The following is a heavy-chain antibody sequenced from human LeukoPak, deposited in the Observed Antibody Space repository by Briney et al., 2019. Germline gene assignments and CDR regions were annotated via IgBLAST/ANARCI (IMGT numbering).Heavy chain of an antibody. CDR2: IYYSGST. CDR3: ARVAASLRYGGFDY. CDR1: GGSISSGDYY. Sequence: SQTLSLTCTVSGGSISSGDYYWGWIRQPPGKGLEWIGYIYYSGSTYYNPSLKSRVTISVDTSKNQFSLKLSSVTAADTAVYYCARVAASLRYGGFDYWGQGTLVTVSS. V-gene: IGHV4-30-4*01. J-gene: IGHJ4*02. D-gene: IGHD6-25*01.